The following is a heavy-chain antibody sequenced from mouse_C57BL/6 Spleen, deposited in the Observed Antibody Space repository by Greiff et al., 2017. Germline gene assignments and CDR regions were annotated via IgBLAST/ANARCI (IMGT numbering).Heavy chain of an antibody. Sequence: QVQLQQPGAELVKPGASVKLSCKASGYTFTSYWMHWVKQRPGQGLEWIGMIHPNSGSTNYNEKFKSKATLTVDKSSSTAYMQLSSLTSEDSAVYYWARGGYYGNYEDAMDYWGQGTSVTVSS. CDR1: GYTFTSYW. V-gene: IGHV1-64*01. D-gene: IGHD2-1*01. CDR3: ARGGYYGNYEDAMDY. J-gene: IGHJ4*01. CDR2: IHPNSGST.